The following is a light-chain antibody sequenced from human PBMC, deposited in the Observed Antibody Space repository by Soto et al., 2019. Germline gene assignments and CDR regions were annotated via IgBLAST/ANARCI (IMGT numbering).Light chain of an antibody. CDR3: RQYSSFSPGT. J-gene: IGKJ1*01. CDR1: QSISSC. Sequence: DIQMTQSPSTLSASVGDRVTITCRASQSISSCLAWFQQKPGKAPKLLIYDASSLESGVPSSFSGSGSGTEFTLTISSLQPDDFATYYCRQYSSFSPGTFGQGTKVEIK. CDR2: DAS. V-gene: IGKV1-5*01.